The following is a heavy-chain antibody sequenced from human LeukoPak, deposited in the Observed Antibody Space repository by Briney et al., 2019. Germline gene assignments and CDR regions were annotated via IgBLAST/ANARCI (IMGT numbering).Heavy chain of an antibody. J-gene: IGHJ4*02. Sequence: PGRSLRLSCAASGXTFSSYGMHWVRQAPGKGLERVAVIWYDGSNKYYADSVKGRFTISRDNSKNTLYLQMNSLRAEDTAVYYCARDAGATVGGGFDYWGQGTLVTVSS. CDR1: GXTFSSYG. CDR2: IWYDGSNK. D-gene: IGHD4-23*01. V-gene: IGHV3-33*01. CDR3: ARDAGATVGGGFDY.